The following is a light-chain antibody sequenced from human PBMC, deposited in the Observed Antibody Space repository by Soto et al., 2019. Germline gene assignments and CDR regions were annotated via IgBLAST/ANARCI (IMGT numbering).Light chain of an antibody. J-gene: IGKJ4*01. CDR3: QQYGSSPLT. V-gene: IGKV3D-20*01. CDR1: QSVSSSY. Sequence: EIVLTQSPATLSLSPGERATLSCGASQSVSSSYIAWYQQKPGLAPRLLIYDASSRATGIPDRFSGSGSGTDFTLTISRLEPEDFEVYYCQQYGSSPLTFGGGTKV. CDR2: DAS.